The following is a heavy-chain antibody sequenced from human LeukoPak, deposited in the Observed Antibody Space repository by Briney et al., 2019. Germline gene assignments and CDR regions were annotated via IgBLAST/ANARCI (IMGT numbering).Heavy chain of an antibody. Sequence: GGSLRLSCAASGFTFSSYAISWVRQAPGKGLEWVSAISGNGDGTYYADSVKGRFTISRDNSKNTLYLQMNSLRAEDTAVYYCAKEREMATIRVLDVWGQGTTVTVSS. CDR2: ISGNGDGT. V-gene: IGHV3-23*01. CDR1: GFTFSSYA. CDR3: AKEREMATIRVLDV. J-gene: IGHJ6*02. D-gene: IGHD5-24*01.